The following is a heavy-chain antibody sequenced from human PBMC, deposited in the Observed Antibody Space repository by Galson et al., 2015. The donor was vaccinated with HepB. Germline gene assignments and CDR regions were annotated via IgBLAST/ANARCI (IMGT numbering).Heavy chain of an antibody. V-gene: IGHV3-74*01. J-gene: IGHJ2*01. CDR3: ARGRGSSSYWYFDL. D-gene: IGHD6-6*01. CDR1: GFTFSTYS. Sequence: SLRLSCAASGFTFSTYSMHWVRQAPAKGLVWVSRTNSDGSSTRYADSVKGRFTISGDNAKNTLYLQMNSLRAEDTAVYYCARGRGSSSYWYFDLWGRGTLVTVSS. CDR2: TNSDGSST.